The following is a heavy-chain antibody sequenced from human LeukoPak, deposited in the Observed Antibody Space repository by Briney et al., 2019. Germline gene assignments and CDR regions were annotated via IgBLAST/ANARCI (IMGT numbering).Heavy chain of an antibody. CDR2: IYHSGST. D-gene: IGHD3-3*01. CDR3: ARDPWRGTIFGVVILNYFDY. CDR1: GYSISSGYY. Sequence: SETLSLTCTVSGYSISSGYYWGWIRQPPGKGLEWIGSIYHSGSTYYNPSLKSRVTISVDTSKNQFSLKLSSVTAADTAVYYCARDPWRGTIFGVVILNYFDYWGQGTLVTVSS. V-gene: IGHV4-38-2*02. J-gene: IGHJ4*02.